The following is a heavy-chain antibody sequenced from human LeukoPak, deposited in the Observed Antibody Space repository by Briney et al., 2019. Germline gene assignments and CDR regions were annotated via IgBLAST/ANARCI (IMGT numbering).Heavy chain of an antibody. V-gene: IGHV3-30-3*01. D-gene: IGHD6-13*01. CDR1: GFTFSSYA. CDR3: AREVSSWFDY. CDR2: ISYDGSNK. J-gene: IGHJ4*02. Sequence: GGSLRLSCAASGFTFSSYAMHWVRQAPGKGLEWVAVISYDGSNKYYADSVKGRFTISRDNSKNTLYLQMNSLRAEDTAVYYCAREVSSWFDYWGQGTLVTVSS.